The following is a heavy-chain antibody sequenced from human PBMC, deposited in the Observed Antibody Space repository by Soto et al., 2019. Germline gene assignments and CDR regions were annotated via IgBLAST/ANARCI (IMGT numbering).Heavy chain of an antibody. CDR1: GFTFSSYD. V-gene: IGHV3-23*01. Sequence: PGGSLRLSCAGSGFTFSSYDMSWVRQAPGKGLEWVSGVSASGSITSYADSAKGRFTISRDNAKNTVFLQMSSLRAEDTAVYFCAKGDCSGGRCYRGFDYWGQGTLVTVSS. J-gene: IGHJ4*02. CDR3: AKGDCSGGRCYRGFDY. CDR2: VSASGSIT. D-gene: IGHD2-15*01.